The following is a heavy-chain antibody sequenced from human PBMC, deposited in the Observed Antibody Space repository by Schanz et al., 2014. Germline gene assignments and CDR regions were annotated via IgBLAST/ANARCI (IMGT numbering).Heavy chain of an antibody. D-gene: IGHD5-12*01. V-gene: IGHV3-33*08. Sequence: GQLVESGEGLVEAGGSLRLSCAASGFTFSTYYMNWVRQAPGKGLEWVAIIWYDGSNKYYADSVKGRFTISRDNSKNTLYLQMNSLRVEDTALYYCAREYSSYGTVYYWGQGTLVTVSS. J-gene: IGHJ4*02. CDR3: AREYSSYGTVYY. CDR1: GFTFSTYY. CDR2: IWYDGSNK.